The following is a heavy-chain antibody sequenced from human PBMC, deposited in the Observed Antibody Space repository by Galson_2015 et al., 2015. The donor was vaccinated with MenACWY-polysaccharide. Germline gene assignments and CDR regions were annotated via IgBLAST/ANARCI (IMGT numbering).Heavy chain of an antibody. J-gene: IGHJ4*02. D-gene: IGHD3-22*01. V-gene: IGHV3-74*01. CDR1: GFPFSSYW. Sequence: CAASGFPFSSYWMHWVRQAPGKGLVWVSRINSDGSSTSYADSVKGRFTISRDNAKNTLYLQMNSLRAEDTAVYYCARSPEDYYYDSSGYYSAVVYWGQGTLVTVSS. CDR2: INSDGSST. CDR3: ARSPEDYYYDSSGYYSAVVY.